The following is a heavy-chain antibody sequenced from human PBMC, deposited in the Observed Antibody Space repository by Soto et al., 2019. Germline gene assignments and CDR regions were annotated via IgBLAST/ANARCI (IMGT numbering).Heavy chain of an antibody. CDR2: IYHTGNT. Sequence: QVRLHESGPGLVKPSETLSLTCTVSTDSFNAYYWSWIRQPPGKGLEWIGSIYHTGNTNYNPSLESRVSISVDTSKIKFSLSLSSVTAADTAVYYCARDVGIHDAFDIWGQGTLVTVSS. CDR1: TDSFNAYY. V-gene: IGHV4-59*13. D-gene: IGHD5-18*01. CDR3: ARDVGIHDAFDI. J-gene: IGHJ3*02.